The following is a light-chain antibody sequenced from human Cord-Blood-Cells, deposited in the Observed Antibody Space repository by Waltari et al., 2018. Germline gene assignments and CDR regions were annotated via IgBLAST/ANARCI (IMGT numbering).Light chain of an antibody. Sequence: EIVMTQSPATLSVSPGERATLSCRANQSVSSNLAWYQQKPGQAPRLLIYGASTRATGIPARFSGSGSGTDFTLTISSLEPEDFAVYYCQQRSNWLTFGGGTKVEIK. V-gene: IGKV3-15*01. J-gene: IGKJ4*01. CDR2: GAS. CDR3: QQRSNWLT. CDR1: QSVSSN.